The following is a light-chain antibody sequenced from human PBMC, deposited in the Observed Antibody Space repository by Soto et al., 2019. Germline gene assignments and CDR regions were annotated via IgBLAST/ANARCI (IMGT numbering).Light chain of an antibody. Sequence: IVMTQSPDSLAVSLGERANINCKSSQSVLYSSNNKNYLAWYQQRPGQPPKLLIYWASTRESGVPDRFSGSGSGTDVSLTITSLQAEDVAFYYCQQYESTPPTFGQGTKWESK. CDR2: WAS. CDR1: QSVLYSSNNKNY. J-gene: IGKJ2*01. CDR3: QQYESTPPT. V-gene: IGKV4-1*01.